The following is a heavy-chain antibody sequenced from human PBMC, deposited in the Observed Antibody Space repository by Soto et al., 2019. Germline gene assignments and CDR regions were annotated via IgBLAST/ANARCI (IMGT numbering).Heavy chain of an antibody. CDR1: GFTFSSYA. CDR3: ARDFRIGRDAYNI. Sequence: SVKVSRRSYGFTFSSYAIRWVRRVPGQWLEWMGAIIPIFGTANYPQKSQGRVTMTADEATSTVYRERSSLRSEDTAVYYCARDFRIGRDAYNIWGQGTRVTVS. D-gene: IGHD1-1*01. J-gene: IGHJ4*02. V-gene: IGHV1-69*13. CDR2: IIPIFGTA.